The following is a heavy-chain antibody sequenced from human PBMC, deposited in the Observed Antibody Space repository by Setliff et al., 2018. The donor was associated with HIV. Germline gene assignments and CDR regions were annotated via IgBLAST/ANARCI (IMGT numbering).Heavy chain of an antibody. J-gene: IGHJ5*02. CDR3: ARVLLVTNAVYGVVSNWFDP. CDR2: ISPDGNRN. D-gene: IGHD3-3*01. CDR1: GFTFSNFW. V-gene: IGHV3-7*03. Sequence: GGSLRLSCAASGFTFSNFWMHWVRQAPGKGLEWVASISPDGNRNYCVGSVKGRFTASRDNAKSSLFLQMNSLRAEDTAVYYCARVLLVTNAVYGVVSNWFDPWGQGTLVTVSS.